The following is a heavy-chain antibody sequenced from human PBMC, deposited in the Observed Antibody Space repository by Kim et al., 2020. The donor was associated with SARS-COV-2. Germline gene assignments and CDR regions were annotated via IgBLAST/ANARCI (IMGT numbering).Heavy chain of an antibody. D-gene: IGHD3-22*01. CDR1: GYTFTGYY. Sequence: ASVKVSCKASGYTFTGYYMHWVRQAPGQGLEWMGRINPNSGGTNYAQKFQGRVTMTRDTSISTAYMELSRLRSADTVVYYCARGGYCYDSSGFDYWGQGTLVTVSS. J-gene: IGHJ4*02. V-gene: IGHV1-2*05. CDR2: INPNSGGT. CDR3: ARGGYCYDSSGFDY.